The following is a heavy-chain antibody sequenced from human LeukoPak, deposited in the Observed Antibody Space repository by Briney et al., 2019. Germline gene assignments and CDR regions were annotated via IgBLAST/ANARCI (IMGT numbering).Heavy chain of an antibody. CDR1: GGAFSGYY. V-gene: IGHV4-34*01. CDR2: VNHSGRT. D-gene: IGHD2-8*01. CDR3: ARGRSYYIVLMVYAIPGAFDI. J-gene: IGHJ3*02. Sequence: SSETLSLTCAVYGGAFSGYYWGWIRQPPGKGLEWLGEVNHSGRTNYNPSLKSRVTISLDSSKSPSSLKLSSVTAADTAVYYCARGRSYYIVLMVYAIPGAFDIWGQGKMVTVSS.